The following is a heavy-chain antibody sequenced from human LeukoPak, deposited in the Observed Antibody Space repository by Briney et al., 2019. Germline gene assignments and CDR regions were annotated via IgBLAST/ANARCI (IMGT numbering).Heavy chain of an antibody. CDR1: GFTFSDYY. CDR3: ARDPPDYYGSGSYYNAVY. D-gene: IGHD3-10*01. J-gene: IGHJ4*02. V-gene: IGHV3-11*01. Sequence: GGSLRLSCAASGFTFSDYYMSWIRQAPGKGLEWVSYISSSGSTIYYADSVKGRSTISRDNAKNSLYLQMNSLRAEDTAVYYCARDPPDYYGSGSYYNAVYWGQGTLVTVSS. CDR2: ISSSGSTI.